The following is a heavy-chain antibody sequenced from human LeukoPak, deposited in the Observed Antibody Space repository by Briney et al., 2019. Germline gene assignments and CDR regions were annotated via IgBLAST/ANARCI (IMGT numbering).Heavy chain of an antibody. Sequence: PSETLSLTCTVSGGSINSHYWSWIWQPAGKGLEYIGRVYPSGSTNEIPSFKGRVAMSIDTSKNHFSLRLNSVTAADTAVYYCAREYCSTTICYPSGGHYDSWGQGTLVTVSS. J-gene: IGHJ4*02. D-gene: IGHD2-2*01. V-gene: IGHV4-4*07. CDR3: AREYCSTTICYPSGGHYDS. CDR2: VYPSGST. CDR1: GGSINSHY.